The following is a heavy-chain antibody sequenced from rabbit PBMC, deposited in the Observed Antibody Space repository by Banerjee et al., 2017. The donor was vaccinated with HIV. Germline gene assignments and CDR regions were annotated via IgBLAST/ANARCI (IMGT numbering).Heavy chain of an antibody. CDR1: GLDFSSSYW. Sequence: EESGGDLVQPEGSLTLTCKASGLDFSSSYWICWVRQAPGKGLEWIACIYTGDGSSYYAGWAKCRFSISKTASTTVSLQLNSLTDADTGSYFCARDLVGSGGYAFNLWAQGSLVTVS. CDR3: ARDLVGSGGYAFNL. D-gene: IGHD1-1*01. J-gene: IGHJ4*01. V-gene: IGHV1S45*01. CDR2: IYTGDGSS.